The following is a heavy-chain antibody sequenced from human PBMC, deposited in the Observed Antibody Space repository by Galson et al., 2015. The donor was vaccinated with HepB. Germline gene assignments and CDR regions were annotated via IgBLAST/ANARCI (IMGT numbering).Heavy chain of an antibody. V-gene: IGHV3-33*07. J-gene: IGHJ4*02. CDR3: ARKSDVDTSLLF. Sequence: SLRLSCAVSGLTFSQFGMEWVRQAPGKGLEWLAVVRYDGISKYYADSVRGRFTVSRDDSKNTAYLQLNSLRVEDTAVYYCARKSDVDTSLLFWGQGTLVTVSS. CDR2: VRYDGISK. CDR1: GLTFSQFG. D-gene: IGHD5-18*01.